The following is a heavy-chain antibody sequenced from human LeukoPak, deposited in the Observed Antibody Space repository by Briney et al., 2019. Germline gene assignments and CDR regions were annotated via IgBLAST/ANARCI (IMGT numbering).Heavy chain of an antibody. Sequence: PSETLSLTCAVSGGSISSSNWWSWVRQPPGKGLEWIGEIYHSGSTNYNPSLKSRVTISVDKSKNQFSLKLSSVTAADTAVYYCARDWGRGATGTLNYYYYYGMDVWGKGTTVTVSS. D-gene: IGHD3-16*01. V-gene: IGHV4-4*02. CDR1: GGSISSSNW. J-gene: IGHJ6*04. CDR3: ARDWGRGATGTLNYYYYYGMDV. CDR2: IYHSGST.